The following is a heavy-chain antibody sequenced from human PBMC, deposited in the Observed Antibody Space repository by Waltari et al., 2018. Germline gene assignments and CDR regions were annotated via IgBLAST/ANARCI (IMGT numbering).Heavy chain of an antibody. V-gene: IGHV4-39*01. CDR2: IYYSGST. J-gene: IGHJ4*02. Sequence: QLQLQESGPGLVKPSATLSLTCTVSDGSISRGNYYCAWIRQPPGKGLQWIGSIYYSGSTSYNPSLKSRVTISVDTPKNQFSLKLSSVTAADTAVYYCARSLHIFRAAAGMFDYWGQGTLVIVSS. D-gene: IGHD6-13*01. CDR1: DGSISRGNYY. CDR3: ARSLHIFRAAAGMFDY.